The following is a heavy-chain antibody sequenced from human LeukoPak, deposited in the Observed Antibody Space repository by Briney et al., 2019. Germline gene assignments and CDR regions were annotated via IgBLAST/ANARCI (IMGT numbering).Heavy chain of an antibody. J-gene: IGHJ3*01. CDR2: ISKDGSMK. V-gene: IGHV3-30*04. CDR3: AGESFDF. CDR1: GFSFSNYA. Sequence: PGRSLRLSCAASGFSFSNYAMDSVRQAPGKGLEWVAVISKDGSMKYYSDSVKGRFTVSRDNSIHTLYLEMNSLKTEDTAVYYCAGESFDFWSQGTMVTVSS.